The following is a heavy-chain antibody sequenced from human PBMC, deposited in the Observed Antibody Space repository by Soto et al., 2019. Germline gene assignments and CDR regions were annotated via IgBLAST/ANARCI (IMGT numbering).Heavy chain of an antibody. Sequence: QVQLQQWGAGLLKPSETLSLTCAVYGGSFSGYDWTWIRQPPGTGLEWIGKINHSGSTNYNPSLKSRVTISVDTSKNQFSLKLTSVTAADTAVYYCARDKITGLFAYWGQGTLVTVSS. D-gene: IGHD2-8*02. CDR1: GGSFSGYD. CDR2: INHSGST. CDR3: ARDKITGLFAY. V-gene: IGHV4-34*01. J-gene: IGHJ4*02.